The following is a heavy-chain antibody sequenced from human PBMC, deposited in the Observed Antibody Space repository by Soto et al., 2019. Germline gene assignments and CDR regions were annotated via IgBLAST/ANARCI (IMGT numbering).Heavy chain of an antibody. Sequence: QITLKESGPTLVKPTQTLTLTCTFSGLSLNTAGVGVGWIRQPPGKALEWLAVIYWDDDKRYSPSLKSRLTTXKDDAXXQVVLTMTNMDPVDTATYYCSQSIAARPVLGAFDVWGQGTMVTVSS. D-gene: IGHD6-6*01. CDR3: SQSIAARPVLGAFDV. J-gene: IGHJ3*01. V-gene: IGHV2-5*02. CDR2: IYWDDDK. CDR1: GLSLNTAGVG.